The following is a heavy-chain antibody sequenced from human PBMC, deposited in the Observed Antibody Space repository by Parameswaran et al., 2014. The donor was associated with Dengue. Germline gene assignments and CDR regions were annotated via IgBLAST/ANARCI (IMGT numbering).Heavy chain of an antibody. Sequence: WVRQAPGQGLEWMEWISAYNGNTNYAQKLQGRVTMTTDTSTSTAYMELRSLRSDDTAVYYCARGSYCSGGSCYSQRFDPWGQGTLVTVSS. J-gene: IGHJ5*02. V-gene: IGHV1-18*01. CDR2: ISAYNGNT. D-gene: IGHD2-15*01. CDR3: ARGSYCSGGSCYSQRFDP.